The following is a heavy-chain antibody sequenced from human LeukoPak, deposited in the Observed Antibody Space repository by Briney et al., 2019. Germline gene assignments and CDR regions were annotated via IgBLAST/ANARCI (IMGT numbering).Heavy chain of an antibody. CDR2: IWYDGSNK. D-gene: IGHD4-23*01. V-gene: IGHV3-33*06. Sequence: GGSLRLSCAASGFTFSSYGMHWVRQAPGKGLEWVAVIWYDGSNKYYADSVKGRFTISRDNSKNTLYLQMNSLRAEDTAVYYCAKTTMTTVVTRFDYWGQGTLVTVSS. CDR3: AKTTMTTVVTRFDY. CDR1: GFTFSSYG. J-gene: IGHJ4*02.